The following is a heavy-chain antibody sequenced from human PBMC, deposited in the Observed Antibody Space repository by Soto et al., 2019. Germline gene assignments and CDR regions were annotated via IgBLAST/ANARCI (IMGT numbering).Heavy chain of an antibody. J-gene: IGHJ5*01. V-gene: IGHV3-23*01. CDR3: AKDRRAGGNSAFYFDF. CDR2: ISATGGGT. Sequence: GGSLRLSCAASGVKLSSYAMSWLLQAPGKGLEWVSLISATGGGTYYADSVKGRFTISRDNSDNTLYLQVHSLRAEDTAVYYCAKDRRAGGNSAFYFDFWGQGAQVTVSS. D-gene: IGHD3-16*01. CDR1: GVKLSSYA.